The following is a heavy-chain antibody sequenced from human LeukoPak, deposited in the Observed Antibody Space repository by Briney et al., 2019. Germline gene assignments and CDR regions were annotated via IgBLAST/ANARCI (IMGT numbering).Heavy chain of an antibody. J-gene: IGHJ6*02. V-gene: IGHV3-30*04. D-gene: IGHD2-15*01. Sequence: PGGSLRLSCAASGFTFNTYAMHWVRQAPGKGLEWVVVISYAGRNKYYADSVKGRFTISRDNSKNTLYLQMNSLRAEDTAVYYCARDQGDIVVVVYYYYYGMDVWGRGTTVTASS. CDR1: GFTFNTYA. CDR2: ISYAGRNK. CDR3: ARDQGDIVVVVYYYYYGMDV.